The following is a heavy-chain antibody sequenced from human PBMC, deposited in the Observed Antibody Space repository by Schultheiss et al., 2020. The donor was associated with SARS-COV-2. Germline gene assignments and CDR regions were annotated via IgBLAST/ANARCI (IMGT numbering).Heavy chain of an antibody. CDR1: GFTFSSYA. CDR2: ISSSSSYI. D-gene: IGHD3-10*01. V-gene: IGHV3-21*01. J-gene: IGHJ4*02. Sequence: GGSLRLSCAASGFTFSSYALSWVRQAPGKGLEWVSSISSSSSYIYYAASVKGRFTISRDNSKNTLYLQMNSLRAEDTAVYYCARGTLWFGDFSIDYWGQGTLGAVSS. CDR3: ARGTLWFGDFSIDY.